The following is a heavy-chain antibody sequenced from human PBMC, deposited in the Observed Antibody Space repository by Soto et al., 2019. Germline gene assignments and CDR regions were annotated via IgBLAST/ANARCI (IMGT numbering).Heavy chain of an antibody. D-gene: IGHD6-6*01. J-gene: IGHJ5*02. CDR3: ARVAARPGWFDP. CDR2: IIPIFGTA. Sequence: SVKVSCKASGGTFSSYAISWVRQAPGQGLEWMGGIIPIFGTANYAQKFQGRVTITADESTSTAYMELSSLRSEDTAVYYCARVAARPGWFDPWGQGTLVTVSS. CDR1: GGTFSSYA. V-gene: IGHV1-69*13.